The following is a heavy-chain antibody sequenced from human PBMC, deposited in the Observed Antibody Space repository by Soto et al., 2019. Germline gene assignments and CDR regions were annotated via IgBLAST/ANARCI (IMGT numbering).Heavy chain of an antibody. CDR1: GFTFSDYY. Sequence: GGSLRLSCEGSGFTFSDYYISWIRQAPGKGLEWISYSSNSGTFSRYADSVKGRFPISRDNTKNLLYLQMNSLRAEDTAVYYCARSGDNYNRLDYWGQGTPVTVSS. V-gene: IGHV3-11*06. CDR3: ARSGDNYNRLDY. J-gene: IGHJ4*02. D-gene: IGHD1-1*01. CDR2: SSNSGTFS.